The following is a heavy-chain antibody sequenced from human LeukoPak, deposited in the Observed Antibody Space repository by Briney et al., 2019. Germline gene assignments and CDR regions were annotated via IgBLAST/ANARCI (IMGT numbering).Heavy chain of an antibody. J-gene: IGHJ4*02. CDR1: GYTFTSYD. Sequence: ASVKVSCKASGYTFTSYDINWVRQATGQGLEWMGWMNPNSGNTGYAQKFQGRVTMTRNTSISTAYMELSSLRSEDTAVYYCARAPIGGRYFDWLSQKYFDYWGREPWSPSPQ. CDR3: ARAPIGGRYFDWLSQKYFDY. CDR2: MNPNSGNT. D-gene: IGHD3-9*01. V-gene: IGHV1-8*01.